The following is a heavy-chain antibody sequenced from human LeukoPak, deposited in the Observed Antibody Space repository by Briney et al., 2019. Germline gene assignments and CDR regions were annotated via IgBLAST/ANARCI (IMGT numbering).Heavy chain of an antibody. CDR3: AADLYYYDSSGQPAFDI. D-gene: IGHD3-22*01. CDR2: IVVGSGNT. CDR1: GFTFTSSA. Sequence: SVKVSCKASGFTFTSSAMQWVRQARGQRLEWIGWIVVGSGNTNYAQKFQERVTITRDMSTSTAYMELSSLRSEDTAVYYCAADLYYYDSSGQPAFDIWGQGTTVTVSS. V-gene: IGHV1-58*02. J-gene: IGHJ3*02.